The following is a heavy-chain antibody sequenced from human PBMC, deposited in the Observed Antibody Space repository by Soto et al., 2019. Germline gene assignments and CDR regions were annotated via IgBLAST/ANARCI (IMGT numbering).Heavy chain of an antibody. Sequence: EMHLLESGGGLVQPGGSLRLSCAASGFTVSSFPMTWVRQAPGKGLVWVSSISSSGDDSFYADSVKGRFTISRDSSKNMLFLQLSSLRAEDTAVYYCARKVAGSIWGQGTLVTVSS. V-gene: IGHV3-23*01. CDR2: ISSSGDDS. CDR3: ARKVAGSI. D-gene: IGHD6-19*01. CDR1: GFTVSSFP. J-gene: IGHJ4*02.